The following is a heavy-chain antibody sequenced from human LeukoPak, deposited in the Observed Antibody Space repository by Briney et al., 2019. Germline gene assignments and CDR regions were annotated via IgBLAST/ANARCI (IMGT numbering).Heavy chain of an antibody. V-gene: IGHV4-39*07. D-gene: IGHD6-19*01. CDR2: IYYSGST. CDR3: AGDLSSGWDP. Sequence: SETLSLTCTVSGGSISSSSYYWGWIRQPPGKGLEWIGSIYYSGSTYYNPSLKSRVTISVDTSKNQFSLKLSSVTAADTAVYYCAGDLSSGWDPWGQGTLVTVSS. J-gene: IGHJ5*02. CDR1: GGSISSSSYY.